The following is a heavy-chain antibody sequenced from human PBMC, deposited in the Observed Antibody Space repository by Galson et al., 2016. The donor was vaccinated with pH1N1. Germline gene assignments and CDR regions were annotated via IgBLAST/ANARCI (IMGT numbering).Heavy chain of an antibody. CDR2: IIGMFGTT. J-gene: IGHJ6*02. V-gene: IGHV1-69*13. CDR1: GAPFSSYA. CDR3: ARDLYSGYLLPTYYYYSMDV. Sequence: SVKVSCKASGAPFSSYAISWLRQAPGQGLEWMGGIIGMFGTTHYAQKFQGRLTIIADESTSTAYMELRRLRSDDTAVYYCARDLYSGYLLPTYYYYSMDVWGQGTTVTVSS. D-gene: IGHD1-26*01.